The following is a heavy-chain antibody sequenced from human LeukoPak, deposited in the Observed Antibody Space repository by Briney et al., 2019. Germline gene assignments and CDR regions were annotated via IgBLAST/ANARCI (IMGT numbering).Heavy chain of an antibody. CDR1: GFTFSTYS. CDR3: AKLIAAFDSDY. CDR2: ISSSGGST. Sequence: GGSLRLSCAASGFTFSTYSMNWVRQAPGKGLEWVSAISSSGGSTYYADSVKGRFTISRDNSRNTVFLQMNSLRAEDTAVYYCAKLIAAFDSDYWGQGTLVTVSS. D-gene: IGHD6-13*01. V-gene: IGHV3-23*01. J-gene: IGHJ4*02.